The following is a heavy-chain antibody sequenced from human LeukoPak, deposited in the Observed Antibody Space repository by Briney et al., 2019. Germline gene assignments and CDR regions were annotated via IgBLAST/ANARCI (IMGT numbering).Heavy chain of an antibody. Sequence: SQTLSLTCAISGDSVSSNSASWNWLRQSPSRGLEWLGRTYYRSKWSNDYAPSVKSRITIRPDTSRNQFSLQLSSVTPEDTAVYYCARDRDSDYEWGPFDPWGQGTLVTVSS. D-gene: IGHD4-11*01. V-gene: IGHV6-1*01. CDR3: ARDRDSDYEWGPFDP. CDR1: GDSVSSNSAS. CDR2: TYYRSKWSN. J-gene: IGHJ5*02.